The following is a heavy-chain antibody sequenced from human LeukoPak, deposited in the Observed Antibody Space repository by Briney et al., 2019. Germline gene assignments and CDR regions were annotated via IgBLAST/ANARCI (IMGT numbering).Heavy chain of an antibody. CDR3: ARGHYSSGPRYYFDY. J-gene: IGHJ4*02. CDR1: GGSISSGGYS. V-gene: IGHV4-30-2*01. CDR2: IYHSGST. Sequence: SETLSPTCAVSGGSISSGGYSWSWIRQPPGTGLESIGYIYHSGSTYYNPSLKSRVTISVDRSKNQFSLKLSSVTAADTAVYYCARGHYSSGPRYYFDYWGQGTLVTVSS. D-gene: IGHD6-19*01.